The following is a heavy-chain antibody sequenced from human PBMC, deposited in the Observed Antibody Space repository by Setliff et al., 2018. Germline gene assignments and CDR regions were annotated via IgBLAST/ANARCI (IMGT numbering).Heavy chain of an antibody. Sequence: GGSLRLSCAASEFTFSSYGMYWVRQAPGKGLEWVAVIWYDGRTKYYAYSVKGRFTISRDNYKNTLYLQMNSRSAEDTAVYYCSCADILTGRSDYWGQGTLVTVSS. J-gene: IGHJ4*02. D-gene: IGHD3-9*01. CDR2: IWYDGRTK. V-gene: IGHV3-33*07. CDR3: SCADILTGRSDY. CDR1: EFTFSSYG.